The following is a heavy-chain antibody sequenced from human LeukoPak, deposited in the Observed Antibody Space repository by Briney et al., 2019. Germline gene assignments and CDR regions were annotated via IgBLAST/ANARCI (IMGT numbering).Heavy chain of an antibody. CDR1: GYTFISYY. J-gene: IGHJ2*01. D-gene: IGHD1-20*01. Sequence: ASVKVSCKASGYTFISYYMHWVRQAPGQGLEWMGIINPSGGSTSYAQKFRGRVTMTTDTSTSTAYMELRSLRPDDTAVYYCTRDRAYNWNYWYFDLWGRGTLVTVSS. CDR2: INPSGGST. CDR3: TRDRAYNWNYWYFDL. V-gene: IGHV1-46*01.